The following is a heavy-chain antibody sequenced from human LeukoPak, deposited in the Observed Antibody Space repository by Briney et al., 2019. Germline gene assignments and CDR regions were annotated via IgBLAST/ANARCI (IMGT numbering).Heavy chain of an antibody. Sequence: ASVKVSCKASGYTFTSYAMHWVRQAPGQRLEWMGWINAGNGNTKYSQKFQGRVTMTTDTSTSTAYMELRSLRSDDTAVYYCARDRGYSSSCDYWGQGTLVTVSS. CDR3: ARDRGYSSSCDY. CDR1: GYTFTSYA. D-gene: IGHD6-13*01. J-gene: IGHJ4*02. CDR2: INAGNGNT. V-gene: IGHV1-3*01.